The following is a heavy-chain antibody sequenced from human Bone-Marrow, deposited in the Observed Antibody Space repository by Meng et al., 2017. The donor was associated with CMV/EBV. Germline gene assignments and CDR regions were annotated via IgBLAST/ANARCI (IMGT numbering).Heavy chain of an antibody. CDR3: AWGVTMTIGFDP. CDR1: GFTFSSYG. J-gene: IGHJ5*02. D-gene: IGHD3-22*01. Sequence: GESLKISCAASGFTFSSYGMHWVRQAPGKGLEWVAFIRYDGSNKYYADSVKGRFTISRDNSKNTLYLQMNSLRAEDTAVYYCAWGVTMTIGFDPWGQGTLVTVSS. V-gene: IGHV3-30*02. CDR2: IRYDGSNK.